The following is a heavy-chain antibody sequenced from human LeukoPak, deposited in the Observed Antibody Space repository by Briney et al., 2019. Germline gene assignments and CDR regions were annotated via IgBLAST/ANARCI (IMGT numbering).Heavy chain of an antibody. J-gene: IGHJ4*02. Sequence: GGSLRLSCAASGFTFSSYNMNWVRQAPGKGLEWVSSIRSSSSYIYYADSVKGRFTISRDNAKNSLYLQMNSLRAEDTAVYYCARGAGINIDYWGQGTLVTVSS. V-gene: IGHV3-21*01. D-gene: IGHD6-19*01. CDR2: IRSSSSYI. CDR1: GFTFSSYN. CDR3: ARGAGINIDY.